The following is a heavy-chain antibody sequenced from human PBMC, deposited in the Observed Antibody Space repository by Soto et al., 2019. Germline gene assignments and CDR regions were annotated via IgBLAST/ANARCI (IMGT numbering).Heavy chain of an antibody. CDR2: IYYSGST. CDR3: ARDPIYYDTGY. Sequence: PSETLSLTCTVSGGSISSGGYYWSWIRQYPGKGLEWIGYIYYSGSTYYNPSLKNRVTISVDTSKNQFSLKLSSVTAADTAVYYCARDPIYYDTGYWGQGTLVTVSS. D-gene: IGHD3-22*01. J-gene: IGHJ4*02. CDR1: GGSISSGGYY. V-gene: IGHV4-31*03.